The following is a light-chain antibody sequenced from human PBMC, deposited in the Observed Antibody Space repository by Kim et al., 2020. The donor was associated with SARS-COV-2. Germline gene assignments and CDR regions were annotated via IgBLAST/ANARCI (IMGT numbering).Light chain of an antibody. Sequence: DIQMTQSPSSLAASVGDRVTITCRASQSIGTFLNWYQQKPGKAPKLLIYAESTLQSGVPSRFSGSGSGTDFTLTITSLQPEDFATYYCQQSHTTPLLTFGGGTKVDIK. J-gene: IGKJ4*01. CDR2: AES. CDR1: QSIGTF. CDR3: QQSHTTPLLT. V-gene: IGKV1-39*01.